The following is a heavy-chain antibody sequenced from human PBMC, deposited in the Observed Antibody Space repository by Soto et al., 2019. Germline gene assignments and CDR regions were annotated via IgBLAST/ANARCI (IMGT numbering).Heavy chain of an antibody. V-gene: IGHV4-4*02. CDR3: ARESPYYYDSSGYGIDY. D-gene: IGHD3-22*01. CDR1: GGSISSSNW. CDR2: IYHSGST. J-gene: IGHJ4*02. Sequence: PSETLSLTCAVSGGSISSSNWWSWVRQPPGKGLEWIGEIYHSGSTNYNPSLKSRVTISVDKSKNQFSLKLSSVTAADTAVYYCARESPYYYDSSGYGIDYWGQGTLVTVSS.